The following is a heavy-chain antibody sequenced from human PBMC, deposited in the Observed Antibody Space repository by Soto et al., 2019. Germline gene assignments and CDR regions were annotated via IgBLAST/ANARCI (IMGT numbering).Heavy chain of an antibody. J-gene: IGHJ4*02. D-gene: IGHD5-12*01. V-gene: IGHV4-39*01. CDR2: IYYSGST. CDR3: ARHVEMATIDY. CDR1: GGSISSSSYY. Sequence: QLQLQESGPGLVKPSETLSLTCTVSGGSISSSSYYRGWIRQPPGKGLEWIGSIYYSGSTYYNPSLKSRVTISVDTSKNQFSLKLSSVTAADTAVYYCARHVEMATIDYWGQGTLVTVSS.